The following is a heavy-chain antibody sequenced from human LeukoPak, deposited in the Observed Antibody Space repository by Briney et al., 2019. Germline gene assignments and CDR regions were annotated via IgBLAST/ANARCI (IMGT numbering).Heavy chain of an antibody. CDR2: ISSSGSTI. CDR3: ASSYYDSSGAFDI. V-gene: IGHV3-11*01. D-gene: IGHD3-22*01. J-gene: IGHJ3*02. Sequence: GGSLRLSCAASGFTFSDYYMSWIRQAPGKGLEWVSYISSSGSTIYYADSVKGRFTISRDNAKNSLYPQMNSLRAEDTAVYYCASSYYDSSGAFDIWGQGTMVTVSS. CDR1: GFTFSDYY.